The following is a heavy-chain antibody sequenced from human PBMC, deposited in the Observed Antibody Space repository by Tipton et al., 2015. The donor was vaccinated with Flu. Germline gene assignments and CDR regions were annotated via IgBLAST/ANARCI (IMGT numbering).Heavy chain of an antibody. V-gene: IGHV4-61*02. CDR1: GASINSGAYY. CDR2: FHISGNT. D-gene: IGHD3-22*01. Sequence: TLSPTCTVSGASINSGAYYWNWIRQPAGKGLEWIGRFHISGNTDYNPSLGRRATISADTSSNQFSLTLTSVTVADTAVYYCTRAPGSSGYYPWGQGTLVTVSS. CDR3: TRAPGSSGYYP. J-gene: IGHJ5*02.